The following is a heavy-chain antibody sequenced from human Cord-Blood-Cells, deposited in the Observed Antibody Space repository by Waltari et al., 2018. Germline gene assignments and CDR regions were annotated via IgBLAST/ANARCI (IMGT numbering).Heavy chain of an antibody. Sequence: QLQLQESGPGLVKPSETLSLTCTVSGGSISSSSYYWGWIRQPPGKGLEWIGSIYYSGSTYNNPSLKSRVTISVDTSKNQFSLKLSSVTAADTAVYYCARTVSGWYGYWGQGTLVTVSS. D-gene: IGHD6-19*01. CDR3: ARTVSGWYGY. CDR1: GGSISSSSYY. V-gene: IGHV4-39*01. CDR2: IYYSGST. J-gene: IGHJ4*02.